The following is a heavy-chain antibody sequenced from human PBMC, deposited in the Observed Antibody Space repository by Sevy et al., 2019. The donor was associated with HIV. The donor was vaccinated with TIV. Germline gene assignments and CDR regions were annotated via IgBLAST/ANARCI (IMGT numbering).Heavy chain of an antibody. CDR2: LSFGCGEI. Sequence: GGSLRLSCAASGFTFSKYSMSWVRQPPGKGLEWVSTLSFGCGEIKYADSVKGRFTISRDKSKRSVYLQMNNLRPEDTAVYYCAREGCTKPHDYWGQGTLVTVSS. J-gene: IGHJ4*02. CDR1: GFTFSKYS. D-gene: IGHD2-8*01. V-gene: IGHV3-23*01. CDR3: AREGCTKPHDY.